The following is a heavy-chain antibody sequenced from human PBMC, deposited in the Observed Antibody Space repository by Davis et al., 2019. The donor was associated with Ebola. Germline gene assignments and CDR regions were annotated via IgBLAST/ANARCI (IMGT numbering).Heavy chain of an antibody. V-gene: IGHV3-7*01. J-gene: IGHJ4*02. Sequence: GESLKISCAASGFAFSNYWMTWVRQAPGKGLEWVANIKQDGSEKHYVDSVKGRFTISRDNAKNSLYLQMNSLRAEDTAVYYCATNPRGKTGDESDYWGQGTLVTVSS. D-gene: IGHD7-27*01. CDR1: GFAFSNYW. CDR2: IKQDGSEK. CDR3: ATNPRGKTGDESDY.